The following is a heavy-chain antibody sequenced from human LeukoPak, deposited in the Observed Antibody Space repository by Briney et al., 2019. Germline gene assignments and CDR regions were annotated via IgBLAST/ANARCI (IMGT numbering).Heavy chain of an antibody. V-gene: IGHV1-2*06. D-gene: IGHD1-26*01. J-gene: IGHJ4*02. Sequence: ASVKVSCKASGYTFTGYYMHWVRQAPGQGLEWMGRINPNSGGTNYAQKFQGRVTMTRDTSISTAYMELSRLRSDDTAVYYCASLFFGGGTPRSNDYWGQGTLVTVSS. CDR3: ASLFFGGGTPRSNDY. CDR1: GYTFTGYY. CDR2: INPNSGGT.